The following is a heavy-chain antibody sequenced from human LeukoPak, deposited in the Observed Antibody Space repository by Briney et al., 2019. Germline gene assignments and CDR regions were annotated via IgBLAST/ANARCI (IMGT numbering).Heavy chain of an antibody. CDR1: GDSITGHH. D-gene: IGHD1-14*01. V-gene: IGHV4-59*08. Sequence: PSETLSLTCTVSGDSITGHHWSWIRQPPGKGLEWIGYVYYSGSTNYNPSLKSRVTISVDTSKNQFSLNLSSVTAADTAVYYCAKPGGRGGYYFDYWGQGTLVTVSS. CDR3: AKPGGRGGYYFDY. CDR2: VYYSGST. J-gene: IGHJ4*02.